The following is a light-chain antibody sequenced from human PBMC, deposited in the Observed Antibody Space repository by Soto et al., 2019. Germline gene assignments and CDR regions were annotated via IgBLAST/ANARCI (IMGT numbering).Light chain of an antibody. CDR3: QQYYSWPET. J-gene: IGKJ1*01. CDR2: DAS. Sequence: EIMLTHAPGTLSLSPWDIATLSCRASQSVSGSYLAWYQQKPGQAPRLLIYDASSRAIGIPDRFSGSGSGTEFTLTISSLQSEDFAVYYCQQYYSWPETFGQGTKVDIK. CDR1: QSVSGSY. V-gene: IGKV3-20*01.